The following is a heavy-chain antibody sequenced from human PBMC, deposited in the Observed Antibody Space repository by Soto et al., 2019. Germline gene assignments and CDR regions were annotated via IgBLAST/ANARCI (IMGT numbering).Heavy chain of an antibody. CDR2: IIPIFGTA. Sequence: QVQLVQSGAEVKKPGSSVKVSCKASGGTFSSYAISWVRQAPGQGLEWMGGIIPIFGTANYAQKFQGRVTITADESASTAYMELSSLRSEDTAVYYCARDHYGDYAESYGMDVWGQGTTVTVSS. V-gene: IGHV1-69*01. J-gene: IGHJ6*02. CDR3: ARDHYGDYAESYGMDV. CDR1: GGTFSSYA. D-gene: IGHD4-17*01.